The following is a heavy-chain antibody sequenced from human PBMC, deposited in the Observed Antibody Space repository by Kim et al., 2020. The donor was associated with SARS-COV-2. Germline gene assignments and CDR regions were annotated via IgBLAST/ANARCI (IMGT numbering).Heavy chain of an antibody. CDR3: AHMNVLRFLGGNYYYMDV. V-gene: IGHV2-5*02. CDR1: GFSLSTSGVG. J-gene: IGHJ6*03. Sequence: SGPTLVNPTQTLALTCTFSGFSLSTSGVGVGWIRQPPGKALEWLALIYWDDDNRYSPSLKSRLTITKDTSKNQVVLIMTNMDPVDTATYYCAHMNVLRFLGGNYYYMDVWGKGTPVTVSS. D-gene: IGHD3-3*01. CDR2: IYWDDDN.